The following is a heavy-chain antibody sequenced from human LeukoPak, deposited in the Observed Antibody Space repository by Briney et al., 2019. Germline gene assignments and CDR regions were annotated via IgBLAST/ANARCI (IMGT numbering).Heavy chain of an antibody. CDR3: AKGGYSXFKYFDY. J-gene: IGHJ4*02. D-gene: IGHD5-18*01. CDR2: ISWNSGSI. CDR1: GFTFDDYA. V-gene: IGHV3-9*03. Sequence: PGGSLRLSCAASGFTFDDYAMHWVRQAPGKGLEWVSGISWNSGSIGYADSVKGRFTISRDNAKNSLYLQMNSLRAEDMALYYCAKGGYSXFKYFDYWGQGTLVTVSS.